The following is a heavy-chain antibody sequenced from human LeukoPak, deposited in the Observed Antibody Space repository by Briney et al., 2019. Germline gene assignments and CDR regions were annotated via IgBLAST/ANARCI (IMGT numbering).Heavy chain of an antibody. V-gene: IGHV3-33*06. Sequence: GGSLRLSCAASGITFSSYGMHWVRQAPGKGLEWVAVIWYDGSNKYYADSVKGRFTTSRDNSKNTLYLQMNSLRAEDTAVYYCAKATYYYDSSGYDYWGQGTLVTVSS. CDR3: AKATYYYDSSGYDY. J-gene: IGHJ4*02. D-gene: IGHD3-22*01. CDR1: GITFSSYG. CDR2: IWYDGSNK.